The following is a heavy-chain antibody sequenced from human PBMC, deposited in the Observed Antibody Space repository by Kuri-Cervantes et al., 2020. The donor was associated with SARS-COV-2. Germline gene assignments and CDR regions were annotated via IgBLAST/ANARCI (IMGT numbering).Heavy chain of an antibody. CDR2: IYYSGST. Sequence: ESLKISCTVSGGSISSGDYYWSWIRQPPGKGLEWIGSIYYSGSTYYNPSLKSRVTISVDTSKNQFSLKLSSVTAADTAVYYCARDRYDQMDVWGKGTTVTV. V-gene: IGHV4-39*07. D-gene: IGHD3-3*01. J-gene: IGHJ6*03. CDR1: GGSISSGDYY. CDR3: ARDRYDQMDV.